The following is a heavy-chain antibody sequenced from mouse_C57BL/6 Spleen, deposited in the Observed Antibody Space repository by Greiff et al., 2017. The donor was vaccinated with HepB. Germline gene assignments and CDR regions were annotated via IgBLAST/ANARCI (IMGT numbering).Heavy chain of an antibody. CDR3: ALFSLNSYYFDY. D-gene: IGHD1-3*01. J-gene: IGHJ2*01. CDR1: GYAFSSSW. CDR2: IYPGDGDT. Sequence: QVQLKQSGPELVKPGASVKISCKASGYAFSSSWMNWVKQRPGKGLEWIGRIYPGDGDTNYNGKFKGKATLTADKSSSTAYMQLSSLTSEDSAVYFYALFSLNSYYFDYSGPPTTLTFSS. V-gene: IGHV1-82*01.